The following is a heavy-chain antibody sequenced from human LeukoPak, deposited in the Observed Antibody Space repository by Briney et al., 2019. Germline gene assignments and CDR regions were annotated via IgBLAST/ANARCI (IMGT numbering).Heavy chain of an antibody. CDR3: ARDNSVGDYAWWFDP. V-gene: IGHV1-46*01. D-gene: IGHD1-26*01. CDR2: INPSGGST. J-gene: IGHJ5*02. Sequence: ASVKVSCKASGYTFTSYYMHWVRQAPGQGLEWMGVINPSGGSTSYAQKFQGRVTMTRDMSTSTDYMELSSLRSEDTAVYYCARDNSVGDYAWWFDPWGQGTLVTASS. CDR1: GYTFTSYY.